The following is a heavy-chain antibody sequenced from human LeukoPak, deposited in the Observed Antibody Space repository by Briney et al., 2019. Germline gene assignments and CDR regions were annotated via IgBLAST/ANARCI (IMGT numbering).Heavy chain of an antibody. V-gene: IGHV3-23*01. Sequence: GGSLRLSCAASGFTFSSYAMSWVRQAPGKGLEWVSAISGSGGSTYYADSGKGRFTISRDNSKNTLYLQMNSLRAEDTAVYYCAKSAYYDFWSGYHVDYWGQGTLVTVSS. CDR3: AKSAYYDFWSGYHVDY. CDR2: ISGSGGST. J-gene: IGHJ4*02. D-gene: IGHD3-3*01. CDR1: GFTFSSYA.